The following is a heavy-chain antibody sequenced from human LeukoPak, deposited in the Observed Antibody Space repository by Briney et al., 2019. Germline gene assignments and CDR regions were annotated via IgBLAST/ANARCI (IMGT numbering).Heavy chain of an antibody. CDR2: INPNSGGT. CDR3: ARADYGDSIVLFDY. D-gene: IGHD4-17*01. CDR1: GYTFTGYY. V-gene: IGHV1-2*02. Sequence: GASVKVSCKASGYTFTGYYMHWVRQAPGQGLEWMGWINPNSGGTNYAQKFQGRVTMTRDTSISTAYMELSRLRSDDTAVYYCARADYGDSIVLFDYWGQGTLVTVSS. J-gene: IGHJ4*02.